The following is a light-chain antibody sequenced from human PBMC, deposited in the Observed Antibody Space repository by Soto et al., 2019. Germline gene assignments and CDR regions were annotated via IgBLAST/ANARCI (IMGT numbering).Light chain of an antibody. V-gene: IGKV3-20*01. CDR2: AAS. CDR1: RTFSSRY. CDR3: QHYDSSPPYT. J-gene: IGKJ2*01. Sequence: EIVLTQSPGTLSLSPGERATLSCRASRTFSSRYLAWYQQRPGQAPRLLIYAASRRAAGIPDTFSGSGSGADFTLTVSRLEPEDSAVYYCQHYDSSPPYTFGQGTKLEIK.